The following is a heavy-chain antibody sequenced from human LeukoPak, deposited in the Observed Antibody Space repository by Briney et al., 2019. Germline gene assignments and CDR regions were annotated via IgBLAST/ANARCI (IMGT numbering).Heavy chain of an antibody. V-gene: IGHV4-59*01. D-gene: IGHD4-23*01. CDR1: GGSFSGYY. Sequence: PSETLSLTCAVYGGSFSGYYWSWIRQPPGKGLEWIGYIYYSGSTNYNPSLKSRVTIAVDTSKNQFSLKLSSVTASDTAVYYCSRVDYGGNSYYYYYMDVWGKGTTVTVSS. J-gene: IGHJ6*03. CDR2: IYYSGST. CDR3: SRVDYGGNSYYYYYMDV.